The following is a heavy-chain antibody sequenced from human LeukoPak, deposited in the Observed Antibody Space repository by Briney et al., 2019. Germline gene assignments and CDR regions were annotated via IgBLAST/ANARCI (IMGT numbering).Heavy chain of an antibody. V-gene: IGHV4-59*01. CDR1: GGSISSYY. D-gene: IGHD3-22*01. CDR3: ARGYYDSNHWYFDL. CDR2: IYYSGST. J-gene: IGHJ2*01. Sequence: PSEILSLTCTVSGGSISSYYWSWIRQPPGKGLEWIGYIYYSGSTNYNPSLKSRVTISVDTSKNQFSLKLSSVTAADTAVYYCARGYYDSNHWYFDLWGRGTLVTVSS.